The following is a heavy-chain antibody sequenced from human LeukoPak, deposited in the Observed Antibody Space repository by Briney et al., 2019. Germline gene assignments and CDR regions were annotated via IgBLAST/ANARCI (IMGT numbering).Heavy chain of an antibody. D-gene: IGHD4-17*01. CDR3: ARDHPGDYFVDY. CDR2: INPNSGGT. V-gene: IGHV1-2*06. J-gene: IGHJ4*02. Sequence: GASAKVSCKASGYTFTSYGISWVRQAPGQGLEWMGRINPNSGGTNYAQKFQGRVTMTRDTSISTAYMELSRLRSDDTAVYYCARDHPGDYFVDYWGQGTLVTVSS. CDR1: GYTFTSYG.